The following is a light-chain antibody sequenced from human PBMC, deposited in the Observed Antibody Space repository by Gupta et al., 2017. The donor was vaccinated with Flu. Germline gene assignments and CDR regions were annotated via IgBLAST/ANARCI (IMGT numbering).Light chain of an antibody. J-gene: IGKJ1*01. Sequence: DIQMTQSPSTLSASVGDRVTITCRASQTNNIWLAWYQQKPGKAPKLLIYKASNVQSGVPSRFSGSGSGTEFTLTISSLQPDDFATYYCQQDNLSPWTFGQGTXVEIK. CDR2: KAS. CDR3: QQDNLSPWT. CDR1: QTNNIW. V-gene: IGKV1-5*03.